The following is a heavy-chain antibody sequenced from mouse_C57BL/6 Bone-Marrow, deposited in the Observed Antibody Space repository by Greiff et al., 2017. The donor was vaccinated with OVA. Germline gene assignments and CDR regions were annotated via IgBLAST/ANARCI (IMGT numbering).Heavy chain of an antibody. Sequence: QVQLQQSGAELVKPGASVKISCKASGYTFTDYYINWVKQRPGQGLEWIGKIGPGSGSTYYNEKFKGKATLTADKSSSTAYMQLSSLTSEYSAVYFCARKGIYYGNYGFAYWGQGTLVTVSA. CDR3: ARKGIYYGNYGFAY. J-gene: IGHJ3*01. D-gene: IGHD2-1*01. V-gene: IGHV1-77*01. CDR1: GYTFTDYY. CDR2: IGPGSGST.